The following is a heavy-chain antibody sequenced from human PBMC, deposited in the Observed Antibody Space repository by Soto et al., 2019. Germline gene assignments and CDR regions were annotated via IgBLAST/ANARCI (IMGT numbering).Heavy chain of an antibody. CDR3: ARGIALAENYFDY. D-gene: IGHD6-19*01. CDR1: GGSISSGGYS. Sequence: SETLSLTCAVSGGSISSGGYSWSWIRQPPGKGLEWIGYIYHSGNTYYNPSLKSRVTISVDRSKNQFSLKLSSVTAADTAVYYCARGIALAENYFDYWGQGTLVTVSS. CDR2: IYHSGNT. J-gene: IGHJ4*02. V-gene: IGHV4-30-2*01.